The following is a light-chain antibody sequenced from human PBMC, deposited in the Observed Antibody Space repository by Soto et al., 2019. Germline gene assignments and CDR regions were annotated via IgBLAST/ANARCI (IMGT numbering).Light chain of an antibody. Sequence: QSALIQPRSVSGSPGQSVTISCTGTSSDVGGYNFVSWYQQHPGKVPKLMIYDVTKRPSGVPDRFSGSKSGNTASLTISGLDDEDEADYYCCSYTGRDRLGIFGGGTKLTVL. CDR1: SSDVGGYNF. J-gene: IGLJ2*01. CDR3: CSYTGRDRLGI. CDR2: DVT. V-gene: IGLV2-11*01.